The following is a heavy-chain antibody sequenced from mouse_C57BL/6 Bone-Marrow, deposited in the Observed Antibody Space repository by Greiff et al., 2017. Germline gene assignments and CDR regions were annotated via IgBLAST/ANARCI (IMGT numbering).Heavy chain of an antibody. Sequence: QVQLQQSGAELVRPGASVKLSCKASGYTFTDYYINWVKQRPGQGLEWIARIYPGSGNTYYNEKFKGKATLTAEKSSSTAYMQLSSLTSEDSAVYFCARDYDGAYWGQGTLVTVSA. V-gene: IGHV1-76*01. CDR2: IYPGSGNT. CDR3: ARDYDGAY. J-gene: IGHJ3*01. D-gene: IGHD2-4*01. CDR1: GYTFTDYY.